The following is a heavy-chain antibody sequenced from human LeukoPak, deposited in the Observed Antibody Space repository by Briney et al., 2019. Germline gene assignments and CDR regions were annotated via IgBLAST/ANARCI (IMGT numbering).Heavy chain of an antibody. D-gene: IGHD3-3*01. V-gene: IGHV3-23*01. J-gene: IGHJ4*02. CDR1: GFTFTSYA. Sequence: PGGSLRLSCAASGFTFTSYAMSWVRQAPGKGLEWVSEISGSVGSTYYADSVKGRFTISRDNSKNTLYLQINSLGAEDTAVYYCAKGGYAGSGYWSDYWGQGTLVTVSS. CDR3: AKGGYAGSGYWSDY. CDR2: ISGSVGST.